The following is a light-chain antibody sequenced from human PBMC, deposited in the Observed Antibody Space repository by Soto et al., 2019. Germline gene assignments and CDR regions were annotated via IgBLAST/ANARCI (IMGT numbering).Light chain of an antibody. V-gene: IGLV2-23*02. J-gene: IGLJ1*01. CDR2: EVY. CDR3: YSSACNNFSV. CDR1: SSDVGGYNL. Sequence: QSALAQPASVSGSAGQSITISCAGTSSDVGGYNLVSWYQQHPGKAPKLMIYEVYQRPSGVSNRFSGSKSGNTASLTISGLQAEDEADYYCYSSACNNFSVFGTWAKVTVL.